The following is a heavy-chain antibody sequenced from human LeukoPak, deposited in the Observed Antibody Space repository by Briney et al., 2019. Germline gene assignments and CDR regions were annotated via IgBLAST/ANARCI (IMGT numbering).Heavy chain of an antibody. J-gene: IGHJ4*02. CDR3: ARHLSGTTMSHYFDF. CDR2: IYYSGST. Sequence: SETLSLTCTVSGGSISSYYWSWIRQPPGKGLEWIGYIYYSGSTNYNPSLKSRVSISVDTSKNQVSLKLYSVTASDAAIYYCARHLSGTTMSHYFDFRGQGTLVTVSS. V-gene: IGHV4-59*08. D-gene: IGHD1-1*01. CDR1: GGSISSYY.